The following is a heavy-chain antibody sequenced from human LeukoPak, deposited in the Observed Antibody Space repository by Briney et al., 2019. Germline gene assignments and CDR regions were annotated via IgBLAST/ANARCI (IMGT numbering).Heavy chain of an antibody. J-gene: IGHJ4*02. Sequence: SETLSLTCAVYGGSFSGYYWSWIRQPPGKGLEWIGYIYTSGSTNYNPSLKSRVTISVDTSKNQFSLKLSSVTAADTAVYYCASLVGATAQVDYWGQGTLVTVSS. CDR1: GGSFSGYY. CDR3: ASLVGATAQVDY. CDR2: IYTSGST. D-gene: IGHD1-26*01. V-gene: IGHV4-4*09.